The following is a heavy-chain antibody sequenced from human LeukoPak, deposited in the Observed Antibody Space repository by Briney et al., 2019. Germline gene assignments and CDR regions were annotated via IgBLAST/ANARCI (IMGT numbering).Heavy chain of an antibody. J-gene: IGHJ4*02. CDR3: ARDPYSGYDFPFDY. Sequence: GGSLTHYYAAPGFTFRTYSMNWLRQAPGKGLDWVSSISSGSSYIYYADSMKGRFTISRDNAKTSLYLKMNRLRAEDTAVYYCARDPYSGYDFPFDYWGQGTLVTVSS. CDR2: ISSGSSYI. D-gene: IGHD5-12*01. CDR1: GFTFRTYS. V-gene: IGHV3-21*01.